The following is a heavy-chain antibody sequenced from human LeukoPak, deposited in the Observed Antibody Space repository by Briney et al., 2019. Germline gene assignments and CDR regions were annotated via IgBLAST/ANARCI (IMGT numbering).Heavy chain of an antibody. D-gene: IGHD2-21*01. Sequence: SETLSLTCTVSGGSVSSGSYYWSWIRQPPGKGLEWIGYIYYSGSTNYNPSLKSRVTISVDTSKNQFSLKLSSVTAADTAVYYCARENLRGDSVAFDIWGQGTMVTVSS. CDR2: IYYSGST. J-gene: IGHJ3*02. V-gene: IGHV4-61*01. CDR3: ARENLRGDSVAFDI. CDR1: GGSVSSGSYY.